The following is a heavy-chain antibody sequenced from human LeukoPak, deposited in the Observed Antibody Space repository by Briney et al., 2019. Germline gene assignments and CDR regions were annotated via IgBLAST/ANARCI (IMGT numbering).Heavy chain of an antibody. CDR1: GGSVSSGSYY. V-gene: IGHV4-61*01. J-gene: IGHJ4*02. Sequence: SETLSLTCTVSGGSVSSGSYYRRWIRQPPGKGLEWIGYIYYSGSTNYNPSLKSRVTISVDTSKNQFSLKLSSVTAADTAVYYCARVGKVVTARYFDYWGQGTLVTVSS. CDR2: IYYSGST. CDR3: ARVGKVVTARYFDY. D-gene: IGHD2-21*02.